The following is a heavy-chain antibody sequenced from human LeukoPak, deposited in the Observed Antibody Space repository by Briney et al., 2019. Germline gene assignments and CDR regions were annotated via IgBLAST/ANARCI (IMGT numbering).Heavy chain of an antibody. D-gene: IGHD3-22*01. Sequence: PGGSLRLSCSASGFTSSSYRMSWVRHAPEKGLEWVSSIIGSSSYICYEVSQGGFTVSRDNVKNSLYLQMNSLRAEDTGVYDCARTGDDSSGYYDDWCFDLWGRGTLVTVSS. V-gene: IGHV3-21*01. J-gene: IGHJ2*01. CDR1: GFTSSSYR. CDR3: ARTGDDSSGYYDDWCFDL. CDR2: IIGSSSYI.